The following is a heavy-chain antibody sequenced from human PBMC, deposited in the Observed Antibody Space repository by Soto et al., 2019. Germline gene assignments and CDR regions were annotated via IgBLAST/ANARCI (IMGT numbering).Heavy chain of an antibody. CDR2: TNYRSKWYH. CDR1: GDSVSSNSAA. D-gene: IGHD6-19*01. Sequence: SQTLSLTCAISGDSVSSNSAAWSWIRQSPSRGLEWLGRTNYRSKWYHDYAVSVKSRITINPDTSKNQFSLQLDSVTPDDTAVYYCARGGIAVAGTAYYYGMDVRGQGTTVTVSS. J-gene: IGHJ6*02. CDR3: ARGGIAVAGTAYYYGMDV. V-gene: IGHV6-1*01.